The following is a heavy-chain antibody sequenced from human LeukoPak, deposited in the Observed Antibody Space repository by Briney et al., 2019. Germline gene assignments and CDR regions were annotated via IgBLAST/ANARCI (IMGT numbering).Heavy chain of an antibody. Sequence: GASVKVSCKASGGTFSSYAISWVRQALGQGLEWMGGIIPIFGTANYAQKFQGRVTITTDESTSTAYMELSSLRSEDTAVYYCARGGRSLYDFWSGVDYWGQGALVTVSS. V-gene: IGHV1-69*05. CDR1: GGTFSSYA. CDR2: IIPIFGTA. D-gene: IGHD3-3*01. J-gene: IGHJ4*02. CDR3: ARGGRSLYDFWSGVDY.